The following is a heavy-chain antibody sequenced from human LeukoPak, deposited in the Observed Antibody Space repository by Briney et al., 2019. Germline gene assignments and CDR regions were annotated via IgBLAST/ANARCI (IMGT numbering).Heavy chain of an antibody. J-gene: IGHJ4*02. CDR2: INHSGST. CDR1: GGSFSGYY. V-gene: IGHV4-34*01. D-gene: IGHD6-13*01. Sequence: KPSETLSLTCAVYGGSFSGYYWSWIRQPPGKGLEWIGEINHSGSTNYNPSLKSRVTISVDTSKNQFSLKLSSVTAADTAVYYCARGIAAAGTKDSIYYFDYWGQGTLVTVSS. CDR3: ARGIAAAGTKDSIYYFDY.